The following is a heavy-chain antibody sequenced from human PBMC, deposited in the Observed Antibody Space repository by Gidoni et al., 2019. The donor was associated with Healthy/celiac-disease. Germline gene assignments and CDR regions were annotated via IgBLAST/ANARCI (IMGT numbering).Heavy chain of an antibody. J-gene: IGHJ6*02. V-gene: IGHV3-21*01. Sequence: EVQLVESGGGLVKPGGSLILSCAASGFTFSSYSMNWVRQAPGKGLEWVSSISSSSSYIYYADSVKGRFTISRDNAKNSLYLQMNSLRAEDTAVYYCAREIGDYGGNSPNYYYYYYGMDVWGQGTTVTVSS. CDR1: GFTFSSYS. D-gene: IGHD4-17*01. CDR2: ISSSSSYI. CDR3: AREIGDYGGNSPNYYYYYYGMDV.